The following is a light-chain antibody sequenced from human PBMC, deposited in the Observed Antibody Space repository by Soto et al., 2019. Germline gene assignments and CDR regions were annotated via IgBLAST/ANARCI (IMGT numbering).Light chain of an antibody. Sequence: IQMTQSHSSLSRSGGDRVSLSCQTSQSINTYLNWYQQKKGKAPKILIYGASSLQSGVPLRFSGSGSGTDFTLTISSLETEDFETYYCQQSYSNPWTFGQGTKVDIK. CDR2: GAS. CDR3: QQSYSNPWT. J-gene: IGKJ1*01. V-gene: IGKV1-39*01. CDR1: QSINTY.